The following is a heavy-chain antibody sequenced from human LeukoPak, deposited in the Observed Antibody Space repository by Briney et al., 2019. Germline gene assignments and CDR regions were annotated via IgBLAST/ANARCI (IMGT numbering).Heavy chain of an antibody. J-gene: IGHJ4*02. V-gene: IGHV4-39*01. CDR1: GGSISSSYYY. D-gene: IGHD4-23*01. Sequence: SETLSLTCTVSGGSISSSYYYWGWIRQPPGKGLEWIGSIYSGSTYYNPSLKSRVTISVDTSKNQFSLKLRSVTAADTAVYYCARVHGGNPYYFDYWGQGTLVTVSS. CDR2: IYSGST. CDR3: ARVHGGNPYYFDY.